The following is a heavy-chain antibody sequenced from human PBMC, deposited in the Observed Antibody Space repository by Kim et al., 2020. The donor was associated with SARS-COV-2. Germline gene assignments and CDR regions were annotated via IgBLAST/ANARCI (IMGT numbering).Heavy chain of an antibody. V-gene: IGHV3-30*04. J-gene: IGHJ4*02. Sequence: GGSLRLSCAASGFTFSSYAMHWVRQAPGKGLEWVAVISYDGSNKYYADSVKGRFTISRDNSKNTLYLQMNSLRAEDTAVYYCARDSRYCSSTSCYESYLFDYWGQGTLVTVSS. D-gene: IGHD2-2*01. CDR1: GFTFSSYA. CDR2: ISYDGSNK. CDR3: ARDSRYCSSTSCYESYLFDY.